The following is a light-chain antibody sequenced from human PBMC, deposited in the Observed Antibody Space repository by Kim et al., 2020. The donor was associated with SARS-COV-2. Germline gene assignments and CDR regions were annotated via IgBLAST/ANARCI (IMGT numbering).Light chain of an antibody. V-gene: IGLV4-69*01. Sequence: GAQVTLPCTLSSGHSSYAIAWHQQQPEKGPRYLMKLNTDGSHSKGDGIPDRFSGSSSGAERYLTISSLQSEDEADYYCQTWGTGPVFGGGTQLTVL. CDR1: SGHSSYA. CDR2: LNTDGSH. CDR3: QTWGTGPV. J-gene: IGLJ2*01.